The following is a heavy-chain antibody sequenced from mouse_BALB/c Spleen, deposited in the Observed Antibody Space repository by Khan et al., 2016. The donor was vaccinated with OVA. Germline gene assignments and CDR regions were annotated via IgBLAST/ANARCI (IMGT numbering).Heavy chain of an antibody. CDR1: GFSLTTYG. J-gene: IGHJ3*01. CDR3: ARNYDYDEGLAY. D-gene: IGHD2-4*01. CDR2: IWSGGST. V-gene: IGHV2-2*02. Sequence: QVQLKQSGPGLVQPSQSLSITCTVSGFSLTTYGVHWVRQSPEKGLEWLGVIWSGGSTDYNAAFISRLSISKDISTSQVFFKMNSLQVNDTAIYYGARNYDYDEGLAYWGQGTLVTVSA.